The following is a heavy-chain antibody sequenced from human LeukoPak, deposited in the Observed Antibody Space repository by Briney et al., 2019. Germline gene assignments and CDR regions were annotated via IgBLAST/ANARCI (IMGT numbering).Heavy chain of an antibody. CDR1: GFTFSSYW. J-gene: IGHJ1*01. D-gene: IGHD6-13*01. CDR2: INSDGSST. Sequence: GGSLRLSCAASGFTFSSYWMHWVRQAPGKGLVWVSRINSDGSSTSYADSVKGRFTISRDNAKNTLYLQMNSLRAEDTAVYYCAKDLGWQQLVPKYFQHWGQGTLVTVSS. V-gene: IGHV3-74*01. CDR3: AKDLGWQQLVPKYFQH.